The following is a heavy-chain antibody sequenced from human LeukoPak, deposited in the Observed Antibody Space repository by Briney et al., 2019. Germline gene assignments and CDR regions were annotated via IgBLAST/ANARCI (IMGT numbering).Heavy chain of an antibody. CDR1: GFTFNDYW. CDR2: MNQGGSEV. D-gene: IGHD6-25*01. Sequence: GGSLRLSCAASGFTFNDYWMAWVRQAPGKGLEWVAHMNQGGSEVYYVDSIKGRFTISRDNAKRSLCLQMNSLRAEDTAVYYCARSLAAGFDIWGQGTMVIVSS. J-gene: IGHJ3*02. V-gene: IGHV3-7*04. CDR3: ARSLAAGFDI.